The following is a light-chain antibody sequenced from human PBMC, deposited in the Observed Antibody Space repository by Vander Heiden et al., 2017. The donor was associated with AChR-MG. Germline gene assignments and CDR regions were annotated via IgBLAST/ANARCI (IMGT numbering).Light chain of an antibody. J-gene: IGLJ3*02. Sequence: QSVLTQPPSVSGAPGQRVTISCTGSSSNIGAGYDVPLYQQLPGTAPKLLIYGNSNRPSGVPDRFSGSKSGTSASLAITGLQAEDEADYYCQSYDSSLSGSWVFGGGTKLTVL. CDR3: QSYDSSLSGSWV. V-gene: IGLV1-40*01. CDR2: GNS. CDR1: SSNIGAGYD.